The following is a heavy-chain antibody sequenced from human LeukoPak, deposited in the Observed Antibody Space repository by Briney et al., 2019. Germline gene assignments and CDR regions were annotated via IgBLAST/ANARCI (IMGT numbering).Heavy chain of an antibody. CDR1: GFTFSSYG. V-gene: IGHV3-72*01. J-gene: IGHJ4*02. D-gene: IGHD1-7*01. Sequence: QPGGSLRLSCAASGFTFSSYGMHWVRQTPGKGLEWVGRSRNKAYDYTTEYAASVKGRFTISRDDSKNSLSLQMNSLKTEDTALYYCVRAFGNYNLDYWGQGALVTVSS. CDR3: VRAFGNYNLDY. CDR2: SRNKAYDYTT.